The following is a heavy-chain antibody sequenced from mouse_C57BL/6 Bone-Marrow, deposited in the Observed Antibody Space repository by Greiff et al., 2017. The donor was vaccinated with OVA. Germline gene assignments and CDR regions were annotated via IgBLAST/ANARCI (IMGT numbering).Heavy chain of an antibody. CDR1: GYTFTDYE. V-gene: IGHV1-15*01. J-gene: IGHJ1*03. Sequence: QVQLQQSGAELVRPWASVTLSCKASGYTFTDYEMHWVKQTPVHGLEWIGAIDPETGGTAYNQKFKGKAILTADKSSSTAYMELRSLTSEDAAVYYCTIRWLRRRYFDVWGTGTTVTVSS. D-gene: IGHD2-2*01. CDR3: TIRWLRRRYFDV. CDR2: IDPETGGT.